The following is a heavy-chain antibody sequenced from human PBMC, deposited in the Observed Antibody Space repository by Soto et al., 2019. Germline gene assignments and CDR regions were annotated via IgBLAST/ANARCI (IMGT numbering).Heavy chain of an antibody. Sequence: ASVKVSCKAFGYTFTSYGISWVRQAPGQGLEWMGWISAYSGNTNYAQKVQGRVTMTTDTSTSTAYMELRSLRSDDTAVYYCARHNSQWPNWFDPWGQGTLVTGSS. CDR1: GYTFTSYG. J-gene: IGHJ5*02. CDR2: ISAYSGNT. V-gene: IGHV1-18*01. D-gene: IGHD2-21*01. CDR3: ARHNSQWPNWFDP.